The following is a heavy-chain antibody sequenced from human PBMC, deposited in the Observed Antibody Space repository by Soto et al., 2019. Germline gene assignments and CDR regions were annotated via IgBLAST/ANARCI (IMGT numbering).Heavy chain of an antibody. D-gene: IGHD2-15*01. CDR1: HFSVTNNKY. V-gene: IGHV4-4*02. J-gene: IGHJ3*01. CDR3: ARDSRYCTDSSCSIMRDAFDV. CDR2: IYHSGTT. Sequence: QVLLQESGPGLVKPSGTLSLTCTVSHFSVTNNKYWSWVRQSPGKPLEGIGEIYHSGTTYYNPSLSSRVSMSMDKSKNQISLILTSVTAADTAVYYCARDSRYCTDSSCSIMRDAFDVWGQGTLVTVSS.